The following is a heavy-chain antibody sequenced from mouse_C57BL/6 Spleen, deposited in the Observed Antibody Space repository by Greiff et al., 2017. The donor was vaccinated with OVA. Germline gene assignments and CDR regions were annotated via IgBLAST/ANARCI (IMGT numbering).Heavy chain of an antibody. V-gene: IGHV1-69*01. CDR3: ARWSPRDAMDC. CDR2: IDPSDSYT. J-gene: IGHJ4*01. Sequence: QVQLQQPGAELVMPGASVKLSCKASGYTFTSYWMHWVKQRPGQGLEWIGEIDPSDSYTNYNQKFKGKSTLTVDKSSSTAYMQLSSLTSEDSAVYYCARWSPRDAMDCWGQGTSVTVSS. CDR1: GYTFTSYW.